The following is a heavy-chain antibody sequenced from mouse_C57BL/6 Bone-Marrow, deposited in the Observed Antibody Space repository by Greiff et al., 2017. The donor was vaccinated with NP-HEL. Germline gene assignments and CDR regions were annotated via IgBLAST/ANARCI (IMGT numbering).Heavy chain of an antibody. CDR3: ARSGSNYRFDY. Sequence: QVQLQQPGAELVRPGSSVKLSCKASGYTFTSYWMHWVKQRPIQGLEWIGNIDPSDSETHFNQKFKDKATLTVDKSPSTAYMQLSSLTSEDSAVYYCARSGSNYRFDYWGQGTTLTVSS. J-gene: IGHJ2*01. V-gene: IGHV1-52*01. D-gene: IGHD2-5*01. CDR1: GYTFTSYW. CDR2: IDPSDSET.